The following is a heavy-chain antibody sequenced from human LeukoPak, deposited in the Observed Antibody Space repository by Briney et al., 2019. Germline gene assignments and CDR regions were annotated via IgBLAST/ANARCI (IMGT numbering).Heavy chain of an antibody. J-gene: IGHJ4*02. CDR1: VFTFSSYS. CDR3: TRALSYSYGSMDF. Sequence: GGSLRLSCAASVFTFSSYSMNWVRQAPGKGLEWVSSISSGSKYIYNADSVKGRFTISRDNAKNSLYLQMNSLRAEDTAVYYCTRALSYSYGSMDFWGQGTLVIVSS. CDR2: ISSGSKYI. V-gene: IGHV3-21*01. D-gene: IGHD5-18*01.